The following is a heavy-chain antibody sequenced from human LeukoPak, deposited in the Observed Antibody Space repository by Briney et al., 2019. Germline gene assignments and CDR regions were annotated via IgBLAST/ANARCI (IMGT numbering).Heavy chain of an antibody. D-gene: IGHD5-12*01. CDR1: GFTFSNYW. J-gene: IGHJ4*02. V-gene: IGHV3-7*01. CDR2: IKQDGSEK. Sequence: PGGSLRLSCAASGFTFSNYWMIWVRQAPGKGLEWVANIKQDGSEKYYVDSVRGRFTISRDNAKNSLYLQMNSLRAEDTAVYYCARGPSGYHNTGGQGTLVTVSS. CDR3: ARGPSGYHNT.